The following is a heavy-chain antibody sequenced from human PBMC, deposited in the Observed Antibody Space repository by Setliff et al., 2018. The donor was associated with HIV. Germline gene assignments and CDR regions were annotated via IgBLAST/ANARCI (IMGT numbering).Heavy chain of an antibody. V-gene: IGHV4-59*01. J-gene: IGHJ4*02. D-gene: IGHD5-12*01. Sequence: PGGSLRLSCAASGFTFSNYWMSWVRQAPGQPPNKGLEWIGNIYYSGTTNYNPSLESRVTISIDTSKSQFSLKLTSVTTADTAMYYCAGRGGYNDWYFDYWGQGALVTVSS. CDR2: IYYSGTT. CDR3: AGRGGYNDWYFDY. CDR1: GFTFSNYW.